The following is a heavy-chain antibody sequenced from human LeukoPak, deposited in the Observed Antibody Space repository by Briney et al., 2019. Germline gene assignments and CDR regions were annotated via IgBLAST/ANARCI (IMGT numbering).Heavy chain of an antibody. CDR2: IYYSGST. D-gene: IGHD3-3*01. J-gene: IGHJ6*04. CDR1: GGSISSGDYY. V-gene: IGHV4-30-4*08. Sequence: PSQTLSLTCTVSGGSISSGDYYWSWIRQPPGKGLEWIGYIYYSGSTYYNPSLKSRVTISVDTSKNQFSLKLSSVTAADTAVYYCARDREGLRFLEWLPLDVWGKGTTVTVSS. CDR3: ARDREGLRFLEWLPLDV.